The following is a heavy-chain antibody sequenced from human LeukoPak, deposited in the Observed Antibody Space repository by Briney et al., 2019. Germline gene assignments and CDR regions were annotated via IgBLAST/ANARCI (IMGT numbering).Heavy chain of an antibody. D-gene: IGHD2/OR15-2a*01. CDR2: INSISSDI. J-gene: IGHJ6*03. CDR3: ARLQNYYHMDV. CDR1: GFTFSSHA. Sequence: PGESLRLSCAASGFTFSSHAMNWVRQAPGKGLEWVSSINSISSDIFYADSVKGRFTISRDNAKNSLFLQMNSLRAEDTAVYYCARLQNYYHMDVWGKGTTITVSS. V-gene: IGHV3-21*01.